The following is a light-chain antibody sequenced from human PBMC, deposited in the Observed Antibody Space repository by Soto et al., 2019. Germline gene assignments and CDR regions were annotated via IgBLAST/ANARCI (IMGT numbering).Light chain of an antibody. CDR3: LQDFKYPRT. J-gene: IGKJ1*01. CDR1: QGIRND. V-gene: IGKV1-6*01. Sequence: AILMTQSPSSLSASVGDRVTITCRASQGIRNDLAWYQQKPGKAPKLLIYEASTLQSGVPSKFSGSYSGTDFTLTIGSLQHEDFETYYCLQDFKYPRTFGQGTKVDIK. CDR2: EAS.